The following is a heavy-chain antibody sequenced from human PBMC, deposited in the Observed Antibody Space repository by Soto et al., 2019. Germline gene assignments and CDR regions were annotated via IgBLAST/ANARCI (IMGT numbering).Heavy chain of an antibody. V-gene: IGHV1-69*01. J-gene: IGHJ4*02. CDR1: GGTFSSYA. Sequence: QVQLVQSGAEVKKPGSSVKVSCKASGGTFSSYAISWVRQAPGQGLEWMGGIIPIFGTANYAQKFQGRVTITADESTSTAYMELSSLRSEDTAVYYCARHDGSGSYYNAKFDYWGQGTLVTVSS. CDR3: ARHDGSGSYYNAKFDY. D-gene: IGHD3-10*01. CDR2: IIPIFGTA.